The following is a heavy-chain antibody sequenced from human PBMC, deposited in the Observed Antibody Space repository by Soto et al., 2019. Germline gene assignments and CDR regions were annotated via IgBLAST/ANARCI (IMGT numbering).Heavy chain of an antibody. CDR2: ISSSIGST. D-gene: IGHD6-13*01. V-gene: IGHV3-23*01. Sequence: PGGSLRLSCAASGFIFSTYAMNWVRQAPGKGLEWVSGISSSIGSTYYADSVKGRFTISRDNSKNTLYLQMNSLRAEDTAVYYCAYSSTPFDYWGQGTLVTVSS. J-gene: IGHJ4*02. CDR3: AYSSTPFDY. CDR1: GFIFSTYA.